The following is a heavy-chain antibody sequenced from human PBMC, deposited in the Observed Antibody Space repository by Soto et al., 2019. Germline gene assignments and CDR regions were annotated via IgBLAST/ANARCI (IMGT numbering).Heavy chain of an antibody. CDR3: ATTPVYQRLLSWFDP. D-gene: IGHD2-2*01. Sequence: QVQLQESGPGLVKPSQTLSLTCTVSGGSISSGGYYWSWIRQHPGKGLEWIGYIYYSGSTYYNPSLKSRVTISVDTSKNQFSLKLSSVTAADTAVYYCATTPVYQRLLSWFDPWGQGTLVTVSS. J-gene: IGHJ5*02. V-gene: IGHV4-31*03. CDR2: IYYSGST. CDR1: GGSISSGGYY.